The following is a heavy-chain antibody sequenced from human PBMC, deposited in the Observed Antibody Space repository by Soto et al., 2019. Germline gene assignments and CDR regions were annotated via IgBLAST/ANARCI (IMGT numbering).Heavy chain of an antibody. D-gene: IGHD1-7*01. CDR1: GGSLSSSSYY. CDR2: IYYSGST. J-gene: IGHJ4*02. Sequence: LSLTCTVSGGSLSSSSYYWGWIRQPPGKGLEWIGSIYYSGSTYYNPSLKSRVTISVDTSKNQFSLKLSSVTAADTAVYYCASPYNWNFHHFDYWGQGTLVTVSS. V-gene: IGHV4-39*01. CDR3: ASPYNWNFHHFDY.